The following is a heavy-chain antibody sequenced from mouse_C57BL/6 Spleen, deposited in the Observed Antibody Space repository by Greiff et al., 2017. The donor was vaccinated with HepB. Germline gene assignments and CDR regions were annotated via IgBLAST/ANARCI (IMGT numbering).Heavy chain of an antibody. CDR2: IDPSDSYT. V-gene: IGHV1-69*01. Sequence: QVQLKQPGAELVMPGASVKLSCKASGYTFTSYWMHWVKQRPGQGLEWIGEIDPSDSYTNYNQKFKGKSTLTVDKSSSTAYMQLSSLTSEDSAVYYCARVYSNSYWYFDVWGTGTTVTVSS. J-gene: IGHJ1*03. CDR3: ARVYSNSYWYFDV. D-gene: IGHD2-5*01. CDR1: GYTFTSYW.